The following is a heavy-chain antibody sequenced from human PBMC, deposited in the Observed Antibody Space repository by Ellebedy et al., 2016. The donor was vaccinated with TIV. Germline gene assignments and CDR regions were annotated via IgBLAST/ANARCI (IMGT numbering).Heavy chain of an antibody. CDR3: VCLGFGEFFNFQR. CDR1: GFTFSYYA. Sequence: PGGSLRLSCAASGFTFSYYAMSWVRQAPGKGLEWVSSIGSSGGTTYYADSVKGRFTISRDNSNNTLFRQMNSLRAEDTAVYYCVCLGFGEFFNFQRWGQGTLVTVSS. J-gene: IGHJ1*01. V-gene: IGHV3-23*01. D-gene: IGHD3-10*01. CDR2: IGSSGGTT.